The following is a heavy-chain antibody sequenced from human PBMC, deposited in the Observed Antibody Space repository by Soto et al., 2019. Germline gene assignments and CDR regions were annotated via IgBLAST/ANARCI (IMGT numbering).Heavy chain of an antibody. CDR2: IRDNARSYTT. V-gene: IGHV3-72*01. CDR1: GFTFSDHY. J-gene: IGHJ4*02. CDR3: ARARFGVYSFDY. D-gene: IGHD2-8*01. Sequence: GGSLRLSCAASGFTFSDHYMDWVRQAPGKGLEWVGRIRDNARSYTTEYAASVKGRFTISRDDSKSSLYLQMNSLKTEDTAVYYCARARFGVYSFDYWGRGTLVTVSS.